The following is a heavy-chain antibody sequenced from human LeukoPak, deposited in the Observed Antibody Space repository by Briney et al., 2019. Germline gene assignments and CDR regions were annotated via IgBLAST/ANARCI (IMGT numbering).Heavy chain of an antibody. J-gene: IGHJ4*02. CDR3: VRDVDY. CDR1: GYSISSGYF. V-gene: IGHV4-38-2*02. CDR2: VHHSGST. Sequence: SETLSLTCTVSGYSISSGYFWGWIRQPPGKGLEWIGSVHHSGSTYYNPSLKSRLTISVDTSKNQFSLKLSSVTAADTAVYYCVRDVDYWGQGTLVTVSS.